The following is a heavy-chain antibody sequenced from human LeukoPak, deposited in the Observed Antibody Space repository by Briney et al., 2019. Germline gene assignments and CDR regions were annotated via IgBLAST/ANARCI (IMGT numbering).Heavy chain of an antibody. J-gene: IGHJ6*03. CDR1: GFSFSSYG. CDR2: ISGSGGST. Sequence: GGSLRLSCAASGFSFSSYGMSWVRQAPGKGLEWVSAISGSGGSTYYADSVKGRFTISRDNSKNTLYLQMNSLRAEDTAVYYCAKGYGSGSYYNVRYYYYYMDVWGKGTTVTISS. V-gene: IGHV3-23*01. CDR3: AKGYGSGSYYNVRYYYYYMDV. D-gene: IGHD3-10*01.